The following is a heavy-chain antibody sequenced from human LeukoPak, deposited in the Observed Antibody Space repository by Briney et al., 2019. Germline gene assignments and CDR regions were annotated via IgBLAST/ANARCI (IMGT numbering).Heavy chain of an antibody. Sequence: SETLSLTCAVYGGSFSGYYWSWIRQPPGKGLEWIGEINHSGSTNYNPSLKSRVTISVDTSKNQFSLKLSSVTAADTAVYYCAREKYYDFWSGPENRVFDYWGQGTLVTVSS. CDR3: AREKYYDFWSGPENRVFDY. J-gene: IGHJ4*02. CDR1: GGSFSGYY. CDR2: INHSGST. D-gene: IGHD3-3*01. V-gene: IGHV4-34*01.